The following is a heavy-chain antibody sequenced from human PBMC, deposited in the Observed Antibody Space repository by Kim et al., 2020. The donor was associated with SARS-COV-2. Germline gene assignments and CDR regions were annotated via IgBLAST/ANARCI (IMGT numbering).Heavy chain of an antibody. J-gene: IGHJ5*02. D-gene: IGHD3-10*01. V-gene: IGHV3-9*01. CDR3: AKELWFGELLSGFDP. Sequence: SLKGRFTISRDNAKNSLYLQMNSLRAEDTALYYCAKELWFGELLSGFDPWGQGTLVTVSS.